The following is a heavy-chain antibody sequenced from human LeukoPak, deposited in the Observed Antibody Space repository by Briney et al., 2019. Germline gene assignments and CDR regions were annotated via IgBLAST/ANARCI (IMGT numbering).Heavy chain of an antibody. V-gene: IGHV1-69*04. CDR1: GGTFSSYA. CDR3: ARGRVTGTTRLYYFDY. Sequence: GSSVKVSCKASGGTFSSYAISWVRQAPGQGLEWMGRIIPILGIANYAQEFQGRVTITADKSTSTAYMELSSLRSEDTAVYYCARGRVTGTTRLYYFDYWGQGTLVTVSS. J-gene: IGHJ4*02. D-gene: IGHD1-20*01. CDR2: IIPILGIA.